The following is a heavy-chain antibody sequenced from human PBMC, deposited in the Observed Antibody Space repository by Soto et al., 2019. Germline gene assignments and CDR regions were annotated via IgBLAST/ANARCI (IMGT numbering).Heavy chain of an antibody. D-gene: IGHD2-2*01. CDR2: ISTHNGYT. Sequence: ASVKVSCKASGYPLSTYGTSWVRQAPGQGLEWMGWISTHNGYTKYTEKFQGRVIMTTDTSTSTAYMELRSLRTDDTAVYCCAREYCSSTSCFGGDYWGQGTLVT. V-gene: IGHV1-18*01. J-gene: IGHJ4*02. CDR1: GYPLSTYG. CDR3: AREYCSSTSCFGGDY.